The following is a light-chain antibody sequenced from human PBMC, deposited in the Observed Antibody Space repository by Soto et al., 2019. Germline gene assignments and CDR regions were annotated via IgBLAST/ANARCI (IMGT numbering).Light chain of an antibody. Sequence: QPVLTQPPSASASLGASVNLTCILSRRYNNYAIAWHQQQPGRGPRYLMKVNSDGSHNKGDGIPDRFSGSSSGAERHLTISGLQSEDEAVYFCQSWGTGNRVFGGGTKVTVL. V-gene: IGLV4-69*02. CDR3: QSWGTGNRV. CDR1: RRYNNYA. CDR2: VNSDGSH. J-gene: IGLJ3*02.